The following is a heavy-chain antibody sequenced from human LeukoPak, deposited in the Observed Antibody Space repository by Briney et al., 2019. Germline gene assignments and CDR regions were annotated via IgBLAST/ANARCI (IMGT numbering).Heavy chain of an antibody. V-gene: IGHV3-23*01. CDR3: AKAPVGNNGDDESY. CDR1: GFTFSSYA. CDR2: ISGSGGST. D-gene: IGHD1-1*01. Sequence: GASLRLSCAASGFTFSSYAMSWVRQAPGKGLEWVSAISGSGGSTYYADSVKGRFTISRDNSKNTLYLQMNSLRAEDTAVYYCAKAPVGNNGDDESYWGQGTLVTVSS. J-gene: IGHJ4*02.